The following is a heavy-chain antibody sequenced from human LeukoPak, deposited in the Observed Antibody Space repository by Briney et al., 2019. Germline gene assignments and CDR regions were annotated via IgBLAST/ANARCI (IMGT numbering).Heavy chain of an antibody. J-gene: IGHJ4*02. CDR3: ARRKGEYDY. CDR2: IYYSGST. Sequence: SETLSLTCTVSGGSISSYYWSWIRQPPGKGLEWIGYIYYSGSTNYNPSLKSRVTISVDTSKNQFSLKLSSVTAADTAVYYCARRKGEYDYWGQGTLATVSS. D-gene: IGHD2/OR15-2a*01. V-gene: IGHV4-59*01. CDR1: GGSISSYY.